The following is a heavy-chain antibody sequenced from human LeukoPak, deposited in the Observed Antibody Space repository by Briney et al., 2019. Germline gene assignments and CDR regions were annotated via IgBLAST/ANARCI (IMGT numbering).Heavy chain of an antibody. CDR1: GGPISSNY. CDR3: SRGFGAGPSLFDN. V-gene: IGHV4-4*07. D-gene: IGHD3-10*01. J-gene: IGHJ2*01. Sequence: SGTLSLTCTVSGGPISSNYWSWIRQTGGKGLEWIGRIYVTDLINYNPSLKSRVTISVDMSKNQLSLNLTSVTAADTALYYCSRGFGAGPSLFDNGGRGPLAPVPS. CDR2: IYVTDLI.